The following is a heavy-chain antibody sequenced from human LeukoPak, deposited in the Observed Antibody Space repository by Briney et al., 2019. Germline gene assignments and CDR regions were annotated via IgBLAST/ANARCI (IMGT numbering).Heavy chain of an antibody. D-gene: IGHD6-19*01. CDR3: ARQGTGLVPFGY. CDR2: IYTSGST. Sequence: SETLSLTCTVSGGSISSYYWSWIRQPPGKGLEWIGYIYTSGSTNYNPSLKSRVTISVDTSKNQFSLKLSSVTAADTAVYYCARQGTGLVPFGYWGQGTLVTVSS. J-gene: IGHJ4*02. V-gene: IGHV4-4*09. CDR1: GGSISSYY.